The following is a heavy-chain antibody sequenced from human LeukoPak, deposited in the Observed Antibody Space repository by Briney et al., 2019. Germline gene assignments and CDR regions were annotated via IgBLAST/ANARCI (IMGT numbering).Heavy chain of an antibody. V-gene: IGHV3-23*01. CDR1: GFTFSSYA. CDR2: ISGSGGST. Sequence: GGSLRLSCAASGFTFSSYAMSWVRQAPGKGLEWVSAISGSGGSTYYVDSVKGRFTISRDNSKNTLYLQMNSLRAEDTAVYYCAKRTPYRDSAALDYWGQGTLVTVSS. D-gene: IGHD5-24*01. CDR3: AKRTPYRDSAALDY. J-gene: IGHJ4*02.